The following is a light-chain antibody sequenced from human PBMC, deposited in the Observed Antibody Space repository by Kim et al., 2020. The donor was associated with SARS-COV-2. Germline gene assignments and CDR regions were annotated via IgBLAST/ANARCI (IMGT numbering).Light chain of an antibody. CDR3: QQYGSSPWT. Sequence: SPGKRATLSCRASQSVSSSYLAWYPQKPGQAPGPLIYGASSRAPGIPDRFSGSGSGTDFTLAISRLEPEDFAGYYCQQYGSSPWTFGQGNKVDI. CDR2: GAS. V-gene: IGKV3-20*01. J-gene: IGKJ1*01. CDR1: QSVSSSY.